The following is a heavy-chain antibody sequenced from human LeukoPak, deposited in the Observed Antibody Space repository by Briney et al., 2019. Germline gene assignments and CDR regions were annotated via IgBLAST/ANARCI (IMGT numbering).Heavy chain of an antibody. V-gene: IGHV4-34*01. Sequence: SETLSLTCAVYGGSFSGYYWSWIRQPPGKGLEWIGEINHSGSTNYNPPLKSRVTISVDTSKNQFSLKLSSVTAADTAVYYCARGQFWRYFDHWGQGTLVTVSS. CDR3: ARGQFWRYFDH. D-gene: IGHD3-3*01. J-gene: IGHJ4*02. CDR2: INHSGST. CDR1: GGSFSGYY.